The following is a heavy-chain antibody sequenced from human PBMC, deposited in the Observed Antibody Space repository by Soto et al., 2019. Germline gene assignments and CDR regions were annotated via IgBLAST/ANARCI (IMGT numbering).Heavy chain of an antibody. CDR2: ISAHNGNT. J-gene: IGHJ4*02. V-gene: IGHV1-18*01. D-gene: IGHD1-1*01. CDR3: ARGRYGDY. CDR1: GYTFTSYG. Sequence: QVHLVPSGAEVKKPGASVKVSCKASGYTFTSYGITWVRQAPGQGLEWMGWISAHNGNTDYAQKIQGRVIVTRDTSTSTAYMELRSMRSDATAVYYCARGRYGDYWGQGALVTVSS.